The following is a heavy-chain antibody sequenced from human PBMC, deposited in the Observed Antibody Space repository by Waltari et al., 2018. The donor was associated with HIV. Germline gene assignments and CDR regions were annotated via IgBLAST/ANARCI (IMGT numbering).Heavy chain of an antibody. V-gene: IGHV3-53*01. CDR1: GFTISSNY. J-gene: IGHJ6*02. Sequence: EVQLVASGGGLIEPGGSLRVSCAASGFTISSNYMSWVRQAPGKGLEWVSVIYSGGCRYYADSVKGRFIISRDNSKNTVSLHMNSLRAEDTAVYYCARDPRSSGYYGMDVWGQGIKVTVSS. D-gene: IGHD1-26*01. CDR2: IYSGGCR. CDR3: ARDPRSSGYYGMDV.